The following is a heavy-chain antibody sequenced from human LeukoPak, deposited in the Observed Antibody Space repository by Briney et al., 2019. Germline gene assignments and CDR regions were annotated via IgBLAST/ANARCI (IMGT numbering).Heavy chain of an antibody. D-gene: IGHD1-26*01. CDR1: GGSITSYF. J-gene: IGHJ4*02. Sequence: SETLSLTCIVSGGSITSYFRSWIRQSPRKGLEWIGYISYNRGTNYNPSLKSRVTISTDTSKNQFSLKLNSVTAADTAVYYCARGERYGSGSYSSQGYFDYWGQGSLVTVSS. V-gene: IGHV4-59*01. CDR3: ARGERYGSGSYSSQGYFDY. CDR2: ISYNRGT.